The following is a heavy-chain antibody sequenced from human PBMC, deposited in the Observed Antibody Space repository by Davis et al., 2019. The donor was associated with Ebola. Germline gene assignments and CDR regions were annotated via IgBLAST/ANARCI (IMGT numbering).Heavy chain of an antibody. V-gene: IGHV3-53*01. Sequence: PGGSLRLSCEASGFSVSDNYMNWVRQAPGKGLAWVSVIYNVYTMYYADSVKGRFTISRDSSMNTVYLQMSSLRAEDTAVYYCARAEDDYGEYPDALDIWGQGTVVTVSS. CDR3: ARAEDDYGEYPDALDI. CDR1: GFSVSDNY. D-gene: IGHD4-17*01. J-gene: IGHJ3*02. CDR2: IYNVYTM.